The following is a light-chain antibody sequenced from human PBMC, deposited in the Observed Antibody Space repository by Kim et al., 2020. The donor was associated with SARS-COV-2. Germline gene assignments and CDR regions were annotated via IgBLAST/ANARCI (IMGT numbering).Light chain of an antibody. J-gene: IGKJ1*01. Sequence: EPDSISCRSSQSLLQSNGDNYLDWYLQKPGQSPQVLIYLGSKRASEVPDRFSGSGSGTDFTLKISRVEAEDVGVYYCMQALQSPRTYGQGTKLEI. V-gene: IGKV2-28*01. CDR1: QSLLQSNGDNY. CDR2: LGS. CDR3: MQALQSPRT.